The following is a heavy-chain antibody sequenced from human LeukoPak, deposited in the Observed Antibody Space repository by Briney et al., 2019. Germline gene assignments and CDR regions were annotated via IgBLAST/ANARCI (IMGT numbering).Heavy chain of an antibody. CDR3: AREYDNDYYFDY. Sequence: GRSLRLSCAASGFTFSSYAMHWVRQAPGKGLEWVAVISYDGSNKYYADSVKGRFTISRDNSKNTLYLQMNSLRAEDTAVYYCAREYDNDYYFDYWGQGTLVTVSS. D-gene: IGHD3-22*01. CDR1: GFTFSSYA. V-gene: IGHV3-30-3*01. J-gene: IGHJ4*02. CDR2: ISYDGSNK.